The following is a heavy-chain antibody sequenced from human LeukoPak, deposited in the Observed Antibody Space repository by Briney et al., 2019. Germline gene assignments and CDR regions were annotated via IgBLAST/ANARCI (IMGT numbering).Heavy chain of an antibody. CDR3: ARGGSYLSAFDI. CDR1: GSTVSSNY. D-gene: IGHD1-26*01. V-gene: IGHV3-53*01. Sequence: PGGSLRLSCAASGSTVSSNYMSWVRQAPGKGLEWVSIIYSGGSTFYADSVKGRFTISRDNSKNTLYLQMNSLRAVDTAVYYCARGGSYLSAFDIWGQGTMVTVSS. J-gene: IGHJ3*02. CDR2: IYSGGST.